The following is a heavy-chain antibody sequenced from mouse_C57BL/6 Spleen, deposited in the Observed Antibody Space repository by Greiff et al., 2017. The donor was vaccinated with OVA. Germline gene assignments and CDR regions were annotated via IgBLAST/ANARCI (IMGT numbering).Heavy chain of an antibody. V-gene: IGHV3-6*01. CDR1: GYSITSGYY. Sequence: EVKLMESGPGLVKPSQSLSLTCSVTGYSITSGYYWNWIRQFPGNKLEWMGYISYDGSNNYNPSLKNRISITRDTSKNQFFLKLNSVTTEDTATYYCASSYDYDFCDDWGQGTTLTVSS. D-gene: IGHD2-4*01. CDR2: ISYDGSN. J-gene: IGHJ2*01. CDR3: ASSYDYDFCDD.